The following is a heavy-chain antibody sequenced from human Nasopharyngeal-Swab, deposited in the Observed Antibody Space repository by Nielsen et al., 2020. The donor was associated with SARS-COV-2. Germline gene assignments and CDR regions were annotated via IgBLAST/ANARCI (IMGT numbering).Heavy chain of an antibody. CDR1: GGSISSGGNY. J-gene: IGHJ4*02. CDR3: ARVSSSTSFRTPYYFDY. D-gene: IGHD2-2*01. V-gene: IGHV4-31*03. Sequence: LRLSCTASGGSISSGGNYWSWIRQHPGKGLEWIGYIYYSGSTYYNPSLKSRVTISVDTSKNQFSLKLSSVTAADTAVYYCARVSSSTSFRTPYYFDYWGQGTLVTVSS. CDR2: IYYSGST.